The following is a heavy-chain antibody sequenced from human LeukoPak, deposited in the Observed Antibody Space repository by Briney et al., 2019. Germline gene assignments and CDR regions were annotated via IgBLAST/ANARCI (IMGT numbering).Heavy chain of an antibody. V-gene: IGHV4-30-2*01. Sequence: SETLSLTCAVSGGSISSGGYSWSWIRQPPGKGLEWIGYIYHSGSTYYNPSLKSRVTISVDRSKNQFSLKLSSVTAADTAVYYCARHGGGWTFDYWGQGTLVTASS. J-gene: IGHJ4*02. CDR2: IYHSGST. CDR1: GGSISSGGYS. CDR3: ARHGGGWTFDY. D-gene: IGHD6-19*01.